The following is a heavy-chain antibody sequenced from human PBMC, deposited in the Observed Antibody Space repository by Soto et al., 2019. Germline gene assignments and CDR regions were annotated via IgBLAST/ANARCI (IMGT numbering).Heavy chain of an antibody. V-gene: IGHV3-11*01. CDR2: ISSSGNTI. CDR1: GFTFSDYY. D-gene: IGHD3-22*01. J-gene: IGHJ5*02. Sequence: QVQLVESGGGVVKPSGSLRIACAASGFTFSDYYMSWVRQAPGKGLEWVSYISSSGNTIYYADSVKGRFTISRDNAKNSVYRQMNSLRAEDTALYFCAKMSSENYYDPVFSWGQGTLVTVSS. CDR3: AKMSSENYYDPVFS.